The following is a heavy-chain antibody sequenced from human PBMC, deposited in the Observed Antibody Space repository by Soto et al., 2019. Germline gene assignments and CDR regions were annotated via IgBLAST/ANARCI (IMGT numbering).Heavy chain of an antibody. CDR2: ASGSGDKT. CDR1: GFMFSSSA. Sequence: HPGGSLRLSCAVSGFMFSSSAMSWVRQAPGQGLEWVSAASGSGDKTWYADSVKGRFTISRDNSRNSLYLQMNSLRPEDTAIYYCAKEGTGSRGPFVDYWGQGTLVTVSS. V-gene: IGHV3-23*01. CDR3: AKEGTGSRGPFVDY. J-gene: IGHJ4*02. D-gene: IGHD1-1*01.